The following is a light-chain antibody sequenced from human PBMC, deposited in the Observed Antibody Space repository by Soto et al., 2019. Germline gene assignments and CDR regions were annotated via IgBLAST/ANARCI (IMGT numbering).Light chain of an antibody. CDR1: QRISYY. CDR2: AAS. Sequence: DIQMTQSPSSLSASVVDRVTITCRASQRISYYLNWFQQKPGRAPKLLIYAASSLEAGVPSRYSGSGSGTDFTLTISSLQPEDFATYYCQQSYSTPFTFGQGTRPEIK. CDR3: QQSYSTPFT. J-gene: IGKJ5*01. V-gene: IGKV1-39*01.